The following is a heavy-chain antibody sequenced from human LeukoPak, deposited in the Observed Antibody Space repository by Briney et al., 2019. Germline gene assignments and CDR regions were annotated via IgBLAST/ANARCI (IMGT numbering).Heavy chain of an antibody. Sequence: GESLRLSCAASGFTVSSNYMSWVRQAPGRGLEWVSVIYSGGSTYYADSVKGRFTISRDNSKNTLYLQMNSLRVEDTAVYYCARDVGYSTSLPQGPDPWGQGTLVTVSS. V-gene: IGHV3-66*01. CDR1: GFTVSSNY. CDR3: ARDVGYSTSLPQGPDP. CDR2: IYSGGST. D-gene: IGHD6-6*01. J-gene: IGHJ5*02.